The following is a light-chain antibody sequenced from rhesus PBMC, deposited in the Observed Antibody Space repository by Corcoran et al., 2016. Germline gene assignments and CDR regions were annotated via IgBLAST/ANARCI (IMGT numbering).Light chain of an antibody. CDR3: HQYNKLHS. Sequence: EIVMTQSPATLSLSPGERATFSCRASQSVSSHVAWYEQKPDQSPRLLIYGASSRATGTPDRFSGRGSGTDFTLIISSLESEDVGLYFCHQYNKLHSFGQGTKVEIK. CDR2: GAS. CDR1: QSVSSH. V-gene: IGKV3S9*01. J-gene: IGKJ2*01.